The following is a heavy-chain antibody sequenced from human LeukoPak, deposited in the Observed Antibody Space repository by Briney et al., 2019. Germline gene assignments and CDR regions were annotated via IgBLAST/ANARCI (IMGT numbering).Heavy chain of an antibody. CDR2: IGTTGDT. V-gene: IGHV3-13*01. CDR3: ARGTYHFDSGSRGAFHI. Sequence: GGSLRLSCAASGFTFSSFDMHWVRQAPGKGLEWVSGIGTTGDTQYPGSVKGRFTISRENARDSLYLQMKSLRAGDTAVYYCARGTYHFDSGSRGAFHIWGQGTMVTVSS. J-gene: IGHJ3*02. CDR1: GFTFSSFD. D-gene: IGHD3-22*01.